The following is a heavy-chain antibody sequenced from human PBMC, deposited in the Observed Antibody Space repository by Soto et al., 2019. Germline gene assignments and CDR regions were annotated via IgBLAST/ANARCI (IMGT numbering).Heavy chain of an antibody. V-gene: IGHV1-69*13. CDR1: GGPFSSHS. D-gene: IGHD2-21*02. Sequence: SVKVSCKASGGPFSSHSINWVRQAPGQGLEWMGGIITLFGTSNYAQNFQGRVTITADQSTSTAYMELNSLTSDDTAVYYCAREVGYGDFSAALLDWGQGTLVTVSS. CDR2: IITLFGTS. J-gene: IGHJ4*02. CDR3: AREVGYGDFSAALLD.